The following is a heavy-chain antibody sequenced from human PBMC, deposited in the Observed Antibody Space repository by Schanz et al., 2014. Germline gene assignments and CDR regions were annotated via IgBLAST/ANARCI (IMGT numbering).Heavy chain of an antibody. CDR2: VCYDGSKK. V-gene: IGHV3-33*06. D-gene: IGHD1-26*01. Sequence: VQLVESGGGLVQPGGSLRLSCAASGFTFSNYWMSWVRQAPGKGREWVAVVCYDGSKKYYADSVKGRFTTSRDNSKNTMYLQMNSLRAEDTAVYYCVKDLQRELLRDDHYYGMDVWGQGILVTVSS. J-gene: IGHJ6*02. CDR3: VKDLQRELLRDDHYYGMDV. CDR1: GFTFSNYW.